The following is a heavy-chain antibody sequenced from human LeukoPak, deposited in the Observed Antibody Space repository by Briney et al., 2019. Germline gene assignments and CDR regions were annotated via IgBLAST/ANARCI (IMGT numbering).Heavy chain of an antibody. V-gene: IGHV3-33*01. D-gene: IGHD6-13*01. J-gene: IGHJ6*03. CDR2: IWYDGSNK. CDR1: GFTFSSYG. CDR3: ARSWRPDGNYYYYYYMDV. Sequence: PGRSLRLSCAASGFTFSSYGMHWVRQAPGKGLEWVAVIWYDGSNKYYADSVKGRFTISRDNSKNTLYLQMNSLRAEDTAVYYCARSWRPDGNYYYYYYMDVWGKGTTVTVSS.